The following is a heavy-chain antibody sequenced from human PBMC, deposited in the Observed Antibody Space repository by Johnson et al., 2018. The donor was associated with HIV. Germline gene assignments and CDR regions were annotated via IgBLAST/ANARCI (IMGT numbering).Heavy chain of an antibody. V-gene: IGHV3-53*01. D-gene: IGHD5-18*01. CDR2: IYSGGST. Sequence: VQLVESGGGLIQPGGSLRLSCAASGFTVSSNYMSWVRQAPGKGLEWVSVIYSGGSTYYADSVQGRFTISRDNSKNTLYLQMNSLRAEDTAVYYCARVDTARPWRAAVDIWGQGTMVTVSS. CDR3: ARVDTARPWRAAVDI. J-gene: IGHJ3*02. CDR1: GFTVSSNY.